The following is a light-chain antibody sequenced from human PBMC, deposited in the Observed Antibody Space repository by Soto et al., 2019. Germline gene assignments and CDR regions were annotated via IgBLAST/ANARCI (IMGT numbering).Light chain of an antibody. V-gene: IGKV3-15*01. CDR3: QQYSDWWT. CDR1: QSVGYK. Sequence: EIVITQSPATLSVFPGQRATLSCRASQSVGYKLAWYQQKPGQAPSLLIHAISTRATGVPARFSGGGSGTEFTLTISSLQSEDFAVYYCQQYSDWWTFGQGTKVDIK. CDR2: AIS. J-gene: IGKJ1*01.